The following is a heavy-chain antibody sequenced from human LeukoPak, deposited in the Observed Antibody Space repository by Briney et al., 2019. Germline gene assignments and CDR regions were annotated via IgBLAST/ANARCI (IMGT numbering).Heavy chain of an antibody. CDR2: ISYDGSNK. V-gene: IGHV3-30*18. J-gene: IGHJ4*02. D-gene: IGHD2-15*01. Sequence: GGSLRLSCAASGFTFSSYGMHWVRQAPGKGLEWVAVISYDGSNKYYADSVKGRFTISRDNSKNTLYLQMNSLRAEDTAVYYCAKAARLYCSGGSCYDPHFDYWGQGTLVTVSS. CDR1: GFTFSSYG. CDR3: AKAARLYCSGGSCYDPHFDY.